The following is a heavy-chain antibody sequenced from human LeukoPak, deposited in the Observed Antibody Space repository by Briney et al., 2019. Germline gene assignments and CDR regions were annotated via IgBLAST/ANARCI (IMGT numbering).Heavy chain of an antibody. Sequence: GGSLRLSCAASGFTFSRYAMSWVRQAPGNGLEWVSVMSDSGGITYYADSVKGRFTTSRDNSKNTLYLQMNSLRAEDTAVYYCVKGASDGCYAPSHIWGQGTTVTVSS. CDR1: GFTFSRYA. CDR3: VKGASDGCYAPSHI. D-gene: IGHD2-15*01. V-gene: IGHV3-23*01. CDR2: MSDSGGIT. J-gene: IGHJ3*02.